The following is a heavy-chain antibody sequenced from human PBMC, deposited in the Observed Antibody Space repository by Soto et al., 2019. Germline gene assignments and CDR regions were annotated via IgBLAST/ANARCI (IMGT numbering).Heavy chain of an antibody. D-gene: IGHD5-18*01. CDR1: GGSISSGGYY. V-gene: IGHV4-31*03. CDR2: IYFNGNT. J-gene: IGHJ4*02. Sequence: PSETLSLTCTVSGGSISSGGYYWSWIRQHPGKGLEWIGYIYFNGNTYYSPSLKSRVIISVSTSKNQFSLNLSSVTAADTAVYYCAKCGYSFTYLPFDSWGLGTLVTVSS. CDR3: AKCGYSFTYLPFDS.